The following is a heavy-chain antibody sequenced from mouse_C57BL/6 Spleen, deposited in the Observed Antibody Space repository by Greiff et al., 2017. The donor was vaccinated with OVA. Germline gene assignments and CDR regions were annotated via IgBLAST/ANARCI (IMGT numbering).Heavy chain of an antibody. Sequence: VQLQQSGAELVKPGASVKLSCKASGYTFTSYWMQWVKQRPGQGLEWIGEIDPSDSYTNYNQKFKGKATLTVDTSSSTAYMQLSSLTSEDSAVYYCARRDINYGNYGAYWGQGTLVTVSA. CDR3: ARRDINYGNYGAY. CDR1: GYTFTSYW. CDR2: IDPSDSYT. J-gene: IGHJ3*01. D-gene: IGHD2-1*01. V-gene: IGHV1-50*01.